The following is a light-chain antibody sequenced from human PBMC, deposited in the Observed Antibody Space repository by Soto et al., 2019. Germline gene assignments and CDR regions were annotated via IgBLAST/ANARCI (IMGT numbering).Light chain of an antibody. V-gene: IGKV3-15*01. Sequence: EIVMTQSPATLSVSLGERATLSCRASQSVSSNLAWYQQQPGQAPRLIIYGASTRATGIPARFSGSGSGTEFTLTISSLQSEDSAVYYCQQYYNWLWMFGQGTKVEIK. CDR1: QSVSSN. J-gene: IGKJ1*01. CDR2: GAS. CDR3: QQYYNWLWM.